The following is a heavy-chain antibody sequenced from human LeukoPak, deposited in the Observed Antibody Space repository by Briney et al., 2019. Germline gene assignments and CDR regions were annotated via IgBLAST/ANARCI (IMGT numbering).Heavy chain of an antibody. Sequence: SETLSLTCTVSGGSISSSSYYWGWIRQPPGKGLEWIGSIYYSGSTYYNPSLKSRVTISVDTSKNQFSLKLSSVTAADTAVYYRARMYDYGDYVDLNWYFDLWGRGTLVTVSS. CDR2: IYYSGST. CDR3: ARMYDYGDYVDLNWYFDL. D-gene: IGHD4-17*01. J-gene: IGHJ2*01. CDR1: GGSISSSSYY. V-gene: IGHV4-39*07.